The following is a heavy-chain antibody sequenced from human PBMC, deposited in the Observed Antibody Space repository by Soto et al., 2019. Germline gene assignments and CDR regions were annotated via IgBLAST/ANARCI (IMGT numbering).Heavy chain of an antibody. V-gene: IGHV3-30*18. CDR3: AKTITTFGGSSTGRGALLDY. Sequence: QVQLVESGGGVVQPGRSLRLFCAASGFTFSAFGMHWVRQAPGKGLEWVAVISNDGNHEYYVDSVKGRFSISRDNSKNTFYLQMNSLSSEDTAVYFCAKTITTFGGSSTGRGALLDYWGQGILVTVSS. J-gene: IGHJ4*02. CDR1: GFTFSAFG. CDR2: ISNDGNHE. D-gene: IGHD3-3*01.